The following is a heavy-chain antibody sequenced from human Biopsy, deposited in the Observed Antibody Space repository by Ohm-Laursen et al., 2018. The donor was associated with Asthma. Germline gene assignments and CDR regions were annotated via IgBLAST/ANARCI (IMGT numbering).Heavy chain of an antibody. V-gene: IGHV1-69*10. CDR3: ARDGSYSSRRYYFDY. Sequence: SVKVSCKASGGTFSSYAISWVRQAPGQGLEWMGGLIPIFGIANYAQKFQGRVTITADKSTSTAYMELSSLRSEDTAVYYCARDGSYSSRRYYFDYWGQGTLVTVSS. CDR2: LIPIFGIA. J-gene: IGHJ4*02. CDR1: GGTFSSYA. D-gene: IGHD1-26*01.